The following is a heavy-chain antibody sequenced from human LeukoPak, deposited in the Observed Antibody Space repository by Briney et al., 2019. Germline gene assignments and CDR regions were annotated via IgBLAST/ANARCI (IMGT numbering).Heavy chain of an antibody. V-gene: IGHV3-23*01. CDR1: GFTFSSYA. CDR3: ARDWGYYYYYGMDV. CDR2: ISGSGGST. J-gene: IGHJ6*02. Sequence: GGSLRLSCAASGFTFSSYAMSWVRQAPGKGLEWVSAISGSGGSTYYADSVKGRFTISRDNSKNTLYLQMNSLRAEDTAVYYCARDWGYYYYYGMDVWGQGTTVTVSS. D-gene: IGHD3-16*01.